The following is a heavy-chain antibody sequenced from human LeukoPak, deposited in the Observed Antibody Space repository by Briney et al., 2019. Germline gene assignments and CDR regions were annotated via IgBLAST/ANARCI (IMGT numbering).Heavy chain of an antibody. CDR3: AREIVGAHVDY. Sequence: SETLSLTCTVSGGSISSSSYYWGWIRQPPGKGLEWIGSIYYSGSTYYNPSFKSRVTISVDTSKNQFSLKLSSVTAADTAVYYCAREIVGAHVDYWGQGTLVTVSS. CDR1: GGSISSSSYY. J-gene: IGHJ4*02. CDR2: IYYSGST. V-gene: IGHV4-39*07. D-gene: IGHD1-26*01.